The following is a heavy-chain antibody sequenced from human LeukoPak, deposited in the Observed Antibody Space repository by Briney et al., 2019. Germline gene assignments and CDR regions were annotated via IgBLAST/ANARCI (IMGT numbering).Heavy chain of an antibody. D-gene: IGHD4-17*01. J-gene: IGHJ4*02. CDR3: ARSDRDYGDYGAY. V-gene: IGHV1-2*02. CDR1: GYTFGDYY. Sequence: ASVRVSCKASGYTFGDYYIHWVRQAPGQGLEWMGWINPNGGGANYAQKFQGRVTMTRDTSISTAYMELSRLTSDDTAVYFCARSDRDYGDYGAYWGQGTLVTVSS. CDR2: INPNGGGA.